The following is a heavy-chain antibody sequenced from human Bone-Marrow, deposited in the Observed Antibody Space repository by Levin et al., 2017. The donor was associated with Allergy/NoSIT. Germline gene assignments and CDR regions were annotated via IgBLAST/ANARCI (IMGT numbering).Heavy chain of an antibody. D-gene: IGHD3-22*01. Sequence: PGGSLRLSCVASGFTFDDHTMHWVRQAPGKGLEWVSLISWDGSTTYYADSLKGRFTISRDNSKNSLYLQMNSLRTEDTALYYCAREEYYNSNLVFDYWGQGTLVTVSS. J-gene: IGHJ4*02. CDR1: GFTFDDHT. V-gene: IGHV3-43*01. CDR3: AREEYYNSNLVFDY. CDR2: ISWDGSTT.